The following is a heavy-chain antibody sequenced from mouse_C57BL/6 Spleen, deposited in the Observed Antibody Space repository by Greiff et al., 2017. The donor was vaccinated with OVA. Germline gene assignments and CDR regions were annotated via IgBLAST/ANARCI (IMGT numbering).Heavy chain of an antibody. CDR2: IRNKANGYTT. Sequence: EVKVVESGGGLVQPGGSLSLSCAASGFTFTDYYMSWVRQPPGKALEWLGFIRNKANGYTTEYSASVKGRFTISRDNSQSILYLQMNALRAEDSATYYCARLGRDFDYWGQGTTLTVSS. V-gene: IGHV7-3*01. J-gene: IGHJ2*01. CDR3: ARLGRDFDY. D-gene: IGHD4-1*01. CDR1: GFTFTDYY.